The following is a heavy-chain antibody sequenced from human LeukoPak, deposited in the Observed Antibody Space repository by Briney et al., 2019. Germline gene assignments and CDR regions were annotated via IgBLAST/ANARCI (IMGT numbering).Heavy chain of an antibody. CDR2: IIPIFGTA. CDR3: ARRRSSSWYDSVSWFDP. D-gene: IGHD6-13*01. J-gene: IGHJ5*02. CDR1: GGTFSSYA. Sequence: SVKVPCKASGGTFSSYAISWVRQAPGQGLEWMGGIIPIFGTANYAQKFQGRVTITADESTSTAYMELSSLRSEDTAVYYCARRRSSSWYDSVSWFDPWGQGTLVTVSS. V-gene: IGHV1-69*13.